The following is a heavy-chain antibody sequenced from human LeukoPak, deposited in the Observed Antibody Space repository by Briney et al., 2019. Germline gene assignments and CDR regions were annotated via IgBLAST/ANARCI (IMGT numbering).Heavy chain of an antibody. CDR3: AKSGRRVIVVVRRDYYFDY. V-gene: IGHV3-23*01. CDR2: ISGSGGST. D-gene: IGHD3-22*01. J-gene: IGHJ4*02. Sequence: PGGSLRLSCAASGFTFSDYYMSWIRQAPGKGLEWVSAISGSGGSTYYADSVKGRFTISRDNSKNTLYLQMNSLRAEDTAVYYCAKSGRRVIVVVRRDYYFDYWGQGTLVTVSS. CDR1: GFTFSDYY.